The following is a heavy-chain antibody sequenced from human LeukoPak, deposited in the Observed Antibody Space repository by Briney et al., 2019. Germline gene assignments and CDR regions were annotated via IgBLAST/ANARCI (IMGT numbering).Heavy chain of an antibody. CDR1: GFNFSRYW. J-gene: IGHJ4*02. V-gene: IGHV3-7*01. Sequence: GGSLRLSCAASGFNFSRYWMNWVREVPGKGLEWVANIKEDGTRLNYVDSVRGRFTISRDNAKGSLYLQMNSLRAEDTAVYYCVCHYSDTSGGYWGQGTLVTVSS. CDR2: IKEDGTRL. D-gene: IGHD3-22*01. CDR3: VCHYSDTSGGY.